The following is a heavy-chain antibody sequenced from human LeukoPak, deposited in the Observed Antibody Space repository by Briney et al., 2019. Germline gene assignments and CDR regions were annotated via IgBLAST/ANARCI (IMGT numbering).Heavy chain of an antibody. CDR1: GGSISSGGYY. Sequence: SQTLSLTCTVSGGSISSGGYYWSWIRQPPGKGLEWIGYIYHSGSTYYNPSLKSRVTISVDRSKNQFSLKLSSVTAADTAVYYCARRRDGYNLDAFDIWGQGTMVTVSS. V-gene: IGHV4-30-2*01. CDR2: IYHSGST. D-gene: IGHD5-24*01. J-gene: IGHJ3*02. CDR3: ARRRDGYNLDAFDI.